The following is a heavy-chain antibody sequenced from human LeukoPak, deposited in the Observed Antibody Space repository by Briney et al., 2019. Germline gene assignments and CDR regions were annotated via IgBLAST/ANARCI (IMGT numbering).Heavy chain of an antibody. CDR1: GYTFTSYY. CDR2: INPSGGST. Sequence: VASVKVSCKSSGYTFTSYYMHCVRQAPGPGLEWMGIINPSGGSTSYAQKFQVRVTMTRDMSTSTVYMELSSLRSEDTAVYYCARDPGYAYALYYMDVWGKGTTVTVSS. CDR3: ARDPGYAYALYYMDV. D-gene: IGHD5-12*01. V-gene: IGHV1-46*01. J-gene: IGHJ6*03.